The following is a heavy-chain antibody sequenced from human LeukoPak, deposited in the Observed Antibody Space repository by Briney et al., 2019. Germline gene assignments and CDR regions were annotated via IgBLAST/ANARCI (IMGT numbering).Heavy chain of an antibody. J-gene: IGHJ4*02. Sequence: PSETLSLTCTVSGGSISSSSYSWGWIRQPPGKGLEWIGSIYYSGSTYYNPSLKSRVTISVDTSKNQFSLKLSSVTAADTAVYYCASHLYYYDSSGYSWGQGTLVTVSS. V-gene: IGHV4-39*01. D-gene: IGHD3-22*01. CDR1: GGSISSSSYS. CDR3: ASHLYYYDSSGYS. CDR2: IYYSGST.